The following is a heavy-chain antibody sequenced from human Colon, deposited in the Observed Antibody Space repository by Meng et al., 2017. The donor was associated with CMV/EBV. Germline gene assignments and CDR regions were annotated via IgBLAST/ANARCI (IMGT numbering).Heavy chain of an antibody. V-gene: IGHV3-15*01. D-gene: IGHD2-15*01. CDR2: IKSKIDGGKI. CDR1: GFTFTNAA. J-gene: IGHJ4*02. Sequence: LSCASSGFTFTNAAMTWVRQASGKGLEWIGRIKSKIDGGKIDYAAPVRGRFAISRDDSKATVYLQIDTLEIEDTGMYYCTTLLRGFWGQGTLVTVSS. CDR3: TTLLRGF.